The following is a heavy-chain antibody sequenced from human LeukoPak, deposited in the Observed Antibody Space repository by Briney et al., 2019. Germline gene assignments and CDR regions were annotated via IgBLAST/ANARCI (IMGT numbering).Heavy chain of an antibody. J-gene: IGHJ6*03. D-gene: IGHD3-9*01. CDR1: GYTFTSYD. CDR3: ARLGDILTGYPSTLYYYYYYMDV. CDR2: MNPNSGNT. V-gene: IGHV1-8*01. Sequence: AASVKVSCKASGYTFTSYDINWVRQATGQGLEWMGWMNPNSGNTGYAQKFQGRVTMTRNTSISTAYMELSSLRSEDTAVYYCARLGDILTGYPSTLYYYYYYMDVWGKGTTVTVSS.